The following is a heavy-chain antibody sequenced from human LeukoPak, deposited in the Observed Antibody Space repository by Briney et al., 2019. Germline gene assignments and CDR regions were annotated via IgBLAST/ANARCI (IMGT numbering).Heavy chain of an antibody. CDR2: IIPIFGTA. D-gene: IGHD6-13*01. J-gene: IGHJ4*02. CDR1: GSTFISYY. CDR3: AGQQLVH. V-gene: IGHV1-69*13. Sequence: SVRISCKASGSTFISYYIHWVRQAPGQGLEWMGGIIPIFGTANYAQKFQGRVTTTADESTSTAYMELSSLRSEDTAVYYCAGQQLVHWGQGTLVTVSS.